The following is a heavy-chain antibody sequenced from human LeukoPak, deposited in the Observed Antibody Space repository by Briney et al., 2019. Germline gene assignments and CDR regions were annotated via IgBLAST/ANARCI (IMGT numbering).Heavy chain of an antibody. CDR3: AQGALVYSSRFDY. D-gene: IGHD6-13*01. CDR2: ISYDGSNK. V-gene: IGHV3-30*18. Sequence: GGSLRLSCAASGFTFSSYGMHWVRQAPGKGLEWVAVISYDGSNKYYADSVKGRFTISRDNSKNTLYLQMNSLRAEDTAVYYCAQGALVYSSRFDYWGQGTLVTVSS. J-gene: IGHJ4*02. CDR1: GFTFSSYG.